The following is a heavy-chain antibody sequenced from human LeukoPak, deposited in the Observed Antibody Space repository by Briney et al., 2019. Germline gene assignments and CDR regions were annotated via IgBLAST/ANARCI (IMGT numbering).Heavy chain of an antibody. V-gene: IGHV3-30-3*01. J-gene: IGHJ4*02. CDR2: ISVDGSTK. Sequence: TGNSLRLSCAASGFTFSSYAMHWVRQAPGKGLEWVAVISVDGSTKYYADSVKGRFTISRDNSRDTLYLQMNSLRAEDTAVYYCAKGGWSGTWDFDYWGQGTLVTVSS. CDR1: GFTFSSYA. D-gene: IGHD3-3*01. CDR3: AKGGWSGTWDFDY.